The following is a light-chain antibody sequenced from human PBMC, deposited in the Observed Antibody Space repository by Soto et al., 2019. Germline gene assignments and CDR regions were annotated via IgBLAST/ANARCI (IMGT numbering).Light chain of an antibody. CDR3: SSYGDSNHVV. J-gene: IGLJ2*01. CDR1: SSDVGGYNY. V-gene: IGLV2-8*01. Sequence: QSALTQPPSASGSPGQSVTISCTGTSSDVGGYNYVSWYQQHPGKAPKLIIYEVSKRPSGVPDHFSGSKSGNTASLTVSGLQADDEADYYCSSYGDSNHVVFGGGTKLTVL. CDR2: EVS.